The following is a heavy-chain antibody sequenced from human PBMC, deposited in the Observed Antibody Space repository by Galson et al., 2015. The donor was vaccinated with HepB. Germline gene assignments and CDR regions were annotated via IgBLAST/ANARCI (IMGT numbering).Heavy chain of an antibody. D-gene: IGHD3-22*01. Sequence: SLRLSCAASGFTFSSYSMNWVRQAPGKGLEWVSYITSSSSTIYYADSVKGRFTISRDNAKNSLYLQMNSLRDEDTAVYYCARAPTYYYDSSGYYPFRYWGQGTLVTVSS. CDR3: ARAPTYYYDSSGYYPFRY. J-gene: IGHJ4*02. V-gene: IGHV3-48*02. CDR1: GFTFSSYS. CDR2: ITSSSSTI.